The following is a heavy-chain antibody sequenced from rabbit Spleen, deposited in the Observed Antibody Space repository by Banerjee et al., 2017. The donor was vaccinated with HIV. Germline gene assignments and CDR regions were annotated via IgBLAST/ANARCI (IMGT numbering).Heavy chain of an antibody. CDR2: IAGSSSGFT. J-gene: IGHJ4*01. CDR1: GFSFSDRDV. D-gene: IGHD4-2*01. Sequence: QSLEESGGGLVQPEGSLTLTCKASGFSFSDRDVMCWVRQAPGKGLEWISCIAGSSSGFTYSSTWAKGRFTCSKTSSTTVTLQMTILTVADTATYFCAIGALFVSSAGQYNLWGPPSPVTVS. V-gene: IGHV1S40*01. CDR3: AIGALFVSSAGQYNL.